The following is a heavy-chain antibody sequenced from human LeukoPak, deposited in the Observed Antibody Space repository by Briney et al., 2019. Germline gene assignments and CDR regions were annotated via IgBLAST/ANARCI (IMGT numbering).Heavy chain of an antibody. CDR1: GSTFSSYA. CDR3: ARDLPDYGGNSVLDY. Sequence: GASVKVSCKASGSTFSSYAISWVRQAPGQGLEWMGGIIPIFGTANYAQKFQGRVTITTDESTSTAYMELSSLRSEDTAVYYCARDLPDYGGNSVLDYWGQGTLVTVSS. D-gene: IGHD4-23*01. J-gene: IGHJ4*02. CDR2: IIPIFGTA. V-gene: IGHV1-69*05.